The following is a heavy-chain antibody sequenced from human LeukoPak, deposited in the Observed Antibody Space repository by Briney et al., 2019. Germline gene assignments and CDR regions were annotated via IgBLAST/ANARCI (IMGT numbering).Heavy chain of an antibody. Sequence: SETLSLTCTVSGGSISSHHWSWIRQPPGKGLEWIGYIYYSGSTNYNPSLKSRVTISVDTSKNQFSLKLSSVTAADTAVYYCARLRRPGVAAHYWFDPWGQGTLVTVSS. CDR2: IYYSGST. CDR1: GGSISSHH. D-gene: IGHD6-6*01. V-gene: IGHV4-59*08. CDR3: ARLRRPGVAAHYWFDP. J-gene: IGHJ5*02.